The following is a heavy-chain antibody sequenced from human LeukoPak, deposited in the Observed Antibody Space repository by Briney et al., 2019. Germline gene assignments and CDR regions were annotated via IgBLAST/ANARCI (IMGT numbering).Heavy chain of an antibody. CDR1: GFTFSGFW. V-gene: IGHV3-7*03. CDR3: ARSSYSSSSSV. Sequence: GGSLRLSCAVSGFTFSGFWMSWSRQAPGKGLEWVASINSDGSEGYYADAVKGRFTISRDNAKNALYLQINSLRAEDTAVYYCARSSYSSSSSVWGQGTVVTVSS. D-gene: IGHD6-6*01. J-gene: IGHJ3*01. CDR2: INSDGSEG.